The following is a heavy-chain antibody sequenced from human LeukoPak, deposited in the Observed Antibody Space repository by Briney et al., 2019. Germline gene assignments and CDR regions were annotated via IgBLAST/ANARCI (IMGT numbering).Heavy chain of an antibody. CDR2: ISSSSSYI. V-gene: IGHV3-21*04. Sequence: GGSLRLSCAASGFTFSSYSMNWVRQAPGKGLEWVSSISSSSSYIYYADSVKGRFTISRDNSKNTLYLQMSSLRAEDTAVYYCSKPDYGDYYFDYWGQGTLVTVSS. D-gene: IGHD4-17*01. J-gene: IGHJ4*02. CDR3: SKPDYGDYYFDY. CDR1: GFTFSSYS.